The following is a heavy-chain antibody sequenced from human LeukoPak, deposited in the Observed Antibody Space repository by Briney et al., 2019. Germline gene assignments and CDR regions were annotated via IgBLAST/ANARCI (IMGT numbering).Heavy chain of an antibody. V-gene: IGHV4-4*07. CDR2: IYTSGST. CDR1: LGSISSYY. D-gene: IGHD6-13*01. J-gene: IGHJ6*02. CDR3: ARSFGYSSSWYIYYYYGMDV. Sequence: SETLSLTPIVSLGSISSYYWSWIRQPAGKGLEWIGRIYTSGSTNYNPSLKSRVTMSVDTSKNQFSLKLSSVTAADTAVYYCARSFGYSSSWYIYYYYGMDVWGQGTTVTVSS.